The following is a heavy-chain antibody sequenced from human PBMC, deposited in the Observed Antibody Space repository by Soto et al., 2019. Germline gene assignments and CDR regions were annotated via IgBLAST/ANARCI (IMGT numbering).Heavy chain of an antibody. CDR2: VNHSGST. CDR1: GGSFSGYY. D-gene: IGHD4-17*01. V-gene: IGHV4-34*01. CDR3: ARVPLYGVLRAFDI. J-gene: IGHJ3*02. Sequence: QVQLQQWGAGLLKPSETLSLTCAVYGGSFSGYYWSWIRQPPGKGLEWIGEVNHSGSTNYNPSLKSRVTISVDMSKNQFSLKLNSVTAADTAVYYCARVPLYGVLRAFDIWGQGTMVIVSS.